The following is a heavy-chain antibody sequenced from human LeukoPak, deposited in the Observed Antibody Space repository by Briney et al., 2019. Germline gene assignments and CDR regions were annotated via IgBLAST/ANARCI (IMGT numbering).Heavy chain of an antibody. V-gene: IGHV3-23*01. D-gene: IGHD3-10*01. J-gene: IGHJ4*02. CDR2: ISGVGDAT. CDR3: ARDSLMLRGPLVICYFDS. Sequence: PGGSLRLSCAASDFSFITYAMSWVRQAPGKGLEWVSTISGVGDATYYADSVKGRFTISRDNSKNTVDLLMNSLGAEDTAVYYCARDSLMLRGPLVICYFDSWGQGTLVTVSS. CDR1: DFSFITYA.